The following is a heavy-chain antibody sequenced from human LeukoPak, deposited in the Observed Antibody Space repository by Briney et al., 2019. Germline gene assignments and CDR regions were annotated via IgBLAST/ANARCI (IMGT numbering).Heavy chain of an antibody. CDR1: GSTFSTYS. Sequence: PGGSLRLSCAASGSTFSTYSMNWVRQAPGKGLEWVSAISGSGGSTYYADSVKGRFTISRDNSKNTLYLQMNSLRAEDTAVYYCAKGSKVGWGAFDIWGQGTMVTVSS. D-gene: IGHD1-26*01. CDR3: AKGSKVGWGAFDI. J-gene: IGHJ3*02. CDR2: ISGSGGST. V-gene: IGHV3-23*01.